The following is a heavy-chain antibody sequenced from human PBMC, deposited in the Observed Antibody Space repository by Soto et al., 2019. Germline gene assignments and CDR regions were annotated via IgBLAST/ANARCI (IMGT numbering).Heavy chain of an antibody. J-gene: IGHJ4*02. D-gene: IGHD4-17*01. Sequence: SETLSLTCAVYGGSFSGYYWSWIRQPPGKGLEWIGSVYYAGSTYKNPSLHSRVTISVDTSKNHFSLKLNSVTAADTAVYYCARRTNYGDYSFDYWGQGTLVTVSS. CDR1: GGSFSGYY. CDR2: VYYAGST. CDR3: ARRTNYGDYSFDY. V-gene: IGHV4-34*01.